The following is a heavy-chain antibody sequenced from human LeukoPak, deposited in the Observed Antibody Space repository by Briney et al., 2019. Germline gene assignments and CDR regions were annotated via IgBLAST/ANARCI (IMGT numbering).Heavy chain of an antibody. V-gene: IGHV4-39*01. J-gene: IGHJ4*02. CDR2: IYYSGST. CDR3: ARTAVEQQLAYFDY. D-gene: IGHD6-13*01. CDR1: GCSISNNNYY. Sequence: SETLSLTCTVSGCSISNNNYYWGWIRQPPGKGLEWIASIYYSGSTYSNPSLKSRVTISVNTSKNQFSLKLSSVTAADTAVYFCARTAVEQQLAYFDYWGQGTLVTVSS.